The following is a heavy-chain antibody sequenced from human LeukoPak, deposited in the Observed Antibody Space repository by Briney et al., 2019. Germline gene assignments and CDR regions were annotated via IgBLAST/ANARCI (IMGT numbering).Heavy chain of an antibody. J-gene: IGHJ4*02. CDR1: GGSISSGSYY. Sequence: SETLSLTCTVSGGSISSGSYYWSWIRQPPGKGLEWIGEINHSGSTNYNPSLKSRVTISVDTSKNQFSLKLSSVTAADTAVYYSARHSRSVWGSYRRHHYFDYWGQGTLVTVSS. V-gene: IGHV4-39*07. CDR2: INHSGST. CDR3: ARHSRSVWGSYRRHHYFDY. D-gene: IGHD3-16*02.